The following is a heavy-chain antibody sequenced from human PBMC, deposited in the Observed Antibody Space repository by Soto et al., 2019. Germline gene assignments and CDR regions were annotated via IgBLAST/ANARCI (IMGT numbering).Heavy chain of an antibody. J-gene: IGHJ5*02. V-gene: IGHV1-2*02. D-gene: IGHD3-16*01. CDR3: AGGGGTTIAPVP. CDR1: GYTFTGYF. CDR2: INPNSGAT. Sequence: ASVKVSCKASGYTFTGYFMHWVRQAPGQGLEWMGWINPNSGATNYAQKFQGRVTLSGDTSISTAYMELSGLRSDDTAVYYCAGGGGTTIAPVPWGQGTLVTHSS.